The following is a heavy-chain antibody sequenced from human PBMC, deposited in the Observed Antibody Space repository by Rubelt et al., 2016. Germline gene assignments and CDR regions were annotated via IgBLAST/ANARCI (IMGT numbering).Heavy chain of an antibody. CDR3: VKMIVGATGD. D-gene: IGHD1-26*01. V-gene: IGHV4-39*07. CDR2: VYYTGNT. CDR1: GGSISSSSFY. J-gene: IGHJ4*02. Sequence: QLQLQESGPGLVKPSETLSLTCTVSGGSISSSSFYWGWIRRSPGKGLEWIGNVYYTGNTYYSPSLKSRVTISIDTSNNRFSLRLRSGTAADTALYYCVKMIVGATGDWGQGTLVTVSS.